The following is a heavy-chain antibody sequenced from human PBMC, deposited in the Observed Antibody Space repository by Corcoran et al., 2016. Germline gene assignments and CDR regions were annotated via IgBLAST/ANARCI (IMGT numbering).Heavy chain of an antibody. D-gene: IGHD3-22*01. CDR2: INRSGST. Sequence: QVQLQQWGAGLLKPSETLSLTCAVYGGSFSGYYWSWIRQPPGKGLEWIGEINRSGSTNYNPSLKSRVTISVDTSTNQFSLKLSSVTAADTAVYYWSRKGSVGRTYYYESSGYRGFDPWGQGTLVTVSS. V-gene: IGHV4-34*01. CDR1: GGSFSGYY. J-gene: IGHJ5*02. CDR3: SRKGSVGRTYYYESSGYRGFDP.